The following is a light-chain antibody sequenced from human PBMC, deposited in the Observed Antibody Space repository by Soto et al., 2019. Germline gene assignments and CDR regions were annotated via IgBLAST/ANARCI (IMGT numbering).Light chain of an antibody. V-gene: IGLV2-14*01. CDR1: GSDVGGYNY. Sequence: QSALTQPASVSGSPGQSITISCTGTGSDVGGYNYVSWYQQHPGKAPKVMIYDVSNRPSGVSNRFSGSKSGNTASLTISGLQAEDEADYYCRSYSSASTPFVFGGGTKVTVL. J-gene: IGLJ2*01. CDR2: DVS. CDR3: RSYSSASTPFV.